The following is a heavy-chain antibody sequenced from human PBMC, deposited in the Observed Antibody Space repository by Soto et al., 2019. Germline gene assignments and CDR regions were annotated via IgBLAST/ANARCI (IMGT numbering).Heavy chain of an antibody. CDR3: ATDLGDIAVAGTPPGY. CDR2: ISYDGSNK. J-gene: IGHJ4*02. CDR1: GFTFSSYA. V-gene: IGHV3-30-3*01. D-gene: IGHD6-19*01. Sequence: QVQLVESGGGVVQPGRSLRLSCAASGFTFSSYAMHWVRQAPGKGLEWVAVISYDGSNKYYADSVKGRFTISRDNSKNTLYLQMNSLRAEDTAVYYCATDLGDIAVAGTPPGYWGQGTLVTVSS.